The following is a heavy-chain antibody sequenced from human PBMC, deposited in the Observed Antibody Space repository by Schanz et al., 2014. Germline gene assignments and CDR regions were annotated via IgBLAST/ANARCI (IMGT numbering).Heavy chain of an antibody. Sequence: VQLVESGGGLVQPGGSLRLSCAASGFTFRDYYMSWIRQAPGKGLEWVAVIWSDGSTKYYADSVKGRFTISRDNSKNTLYLQMNSLRADDTAVYFCARAHGNNWYGKGLDYWGQGTLVTVSS. D-gene: IGHD1-1*01. V-gene: IGHV3-33*08. CDR3: ARAHGNNWYGKGLDY. CDR1: GFTFRDYY. J-gene: IGHJ4*02. CDR2: IWSDGSTK.